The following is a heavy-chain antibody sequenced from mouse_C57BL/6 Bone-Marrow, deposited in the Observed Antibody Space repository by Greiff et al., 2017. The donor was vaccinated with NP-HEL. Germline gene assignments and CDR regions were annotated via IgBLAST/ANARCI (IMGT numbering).Heavy chain of an antibody. Sequence: DVKLQESGAELVKPGASVKLSCTASGFNIKDYYMHWVKQRTEQGLEWIGRIDPEDGETKYAPQFQGKATITADTSSNTAYLQLSSLTSEDTAVYYCAFYGYDEVDYWGQGTTLTVSS. D-gene: IGHD2-2*01. CDR2: IDPEDGET. CDR3: AFYGYDEVDY. J-gene: IGHJ2*01. CDR1: GFNIKDYY. V-gene: IGHV14-2*01.